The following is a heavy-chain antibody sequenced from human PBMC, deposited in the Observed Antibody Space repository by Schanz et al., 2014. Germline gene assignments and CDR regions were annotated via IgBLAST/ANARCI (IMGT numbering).Heavy chain of an antibody. D-gene: IGHD3-10*01. Sequence: MQLLESGGGLIQPGGSLRLSCAASGFMFSSYGMHWVRQAPGKGLEWVGVISYDGSKKSYADSVKGRFTISRDNSKNTLYLQMNSLRPEDTAVYYCARGGFGELSAFDIWGQGTMVTVSS. CDR1: GFMFSSYG. CDR3: ARGGFGELSAFDI. V-gene: IGHV3-30*03. J-gene: IGHJ3*02. CDR2: ISYDGSKK.